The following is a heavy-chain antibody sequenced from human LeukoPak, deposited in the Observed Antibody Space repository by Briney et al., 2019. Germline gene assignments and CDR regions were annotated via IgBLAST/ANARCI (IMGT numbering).Heavy chain of an antibody. CDR1: GFTFSSYS. D-gene: IGHD6-13*01. J-gene: IGHJ4*02. CDR3: AKDKQQLAFDY. CDR2: ISGRGGST. Sequence: GGSLRLSCAASGFTFSSYSMSWVRQAPGKGREWVSAISGRGGSTYYADSVKGRFTLSRDNSKNTLYLQMKSLRAEDTAVYYCAKDKQQLAFDYWGQGTLVTVSS. V-gene: IGHV3-23*01.